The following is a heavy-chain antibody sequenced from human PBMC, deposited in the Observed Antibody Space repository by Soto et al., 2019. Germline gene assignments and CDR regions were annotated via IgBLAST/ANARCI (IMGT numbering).Heavy chain of an antibody. CDR1: GFTFSSYA. V-gene: IGHV3-23*01. CDR3: AKPPEGGRTAFDL. J-gene: IGHJ3*01. CDR2: ISGSGGST. D-gene: IGHD3-16*01. Sequence: RLSCAASGFTFSSYAMSWVRQAPGKGLEWVSAISGSGGSTYYADSVKGRFTISRDNSKNTLYLQMNSLRAEDTAVYYCAKPPEGGRTAFDLCGQGTMVTVSS.